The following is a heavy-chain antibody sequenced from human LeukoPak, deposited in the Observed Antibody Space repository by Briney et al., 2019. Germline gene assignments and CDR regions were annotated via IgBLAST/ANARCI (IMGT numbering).Heavy chain of an antibody. CDR1: GFTFSSYS. CDR2: ISSSSSTI. D-gene: IGHD2-2*01. J-gene: IGHJ3*02. V-gene: IGHV3-48*01. Sequence: GGSLRLSCAASGFTFSSYSMNWVRQAPGKGLEWVSYISSSSSTIYYADSVKGRFTISRDNAKNSLYLQMNSLRAEDTAVYYCASRSSTSWAARDDAFDIWGQGTMVTVSS. CDR3: ASRSSTSWAARDDAFDI.